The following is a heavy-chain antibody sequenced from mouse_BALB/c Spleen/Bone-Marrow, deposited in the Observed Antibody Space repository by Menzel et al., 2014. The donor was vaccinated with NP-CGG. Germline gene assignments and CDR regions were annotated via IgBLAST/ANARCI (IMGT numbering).Heavy chain of an antibody. V-gene: IGHV1-87*01. CDR2: IYPGDGDT. CDR1: GYTFTSYW. D-gene: IGHD3-2*02. Sequence: VKLMVSGAELARPGASVKLSCKASGYTFTSYWMQWVKQRPGQGLEWIGAIYPGDGDTRYTQKFKGKATLTADKSSSTAYMQLSSLASEDSAVYYCARGSDYWGQGTSVTVSS. J-gene: IGHJ4*01. CDR3: ARGSDY.